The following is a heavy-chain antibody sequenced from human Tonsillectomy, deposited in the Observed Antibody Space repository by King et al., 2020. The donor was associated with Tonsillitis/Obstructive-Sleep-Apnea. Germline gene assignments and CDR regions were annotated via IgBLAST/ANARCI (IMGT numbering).Heavy chain of an antibody. Sequence: VQLVESGGELVQPGGSLRLSCSASGFRFSDYSMHWVRQAPGKGLEYVSGITKNGDTTFYAESVKGRFIISRDNSKDMLYLQVSGLRAVDTAVYYCVKDEHGSGSTCALGMDSWGQGTLVTVSS. CDR1: GFRFSDYS. CDR3: VKDEHGSGSTCALGMDS. V-gene: IGHV3-64D*06. D-gene: IGHD3-22*01. J-gene: IGHJ4*02. CDR2: ITKNGDTT.